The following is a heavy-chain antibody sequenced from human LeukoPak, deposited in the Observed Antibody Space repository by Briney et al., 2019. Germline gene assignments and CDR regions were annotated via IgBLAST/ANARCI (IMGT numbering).Heavy chain of an antibody. V-gene: IGHV3-23*01. Sequence: GGSLRLSCIASGLTLTTFDMVWVRQAPGRGLEWVSIISGNDPTKIYADSVKGRFTISRDDLKNTIYLQMDSLRDEHTAFYYCAKGLDTYSSRYLNHIFDSWGQGTLVTVSS. CDR3: AKGLDTYSSRYLNHIFDS. J-gene: IGHJ5*01. CDR1: GLTLTTFD. CDR2: ISGNDPTK. D-gene: IGHD6-25*01.